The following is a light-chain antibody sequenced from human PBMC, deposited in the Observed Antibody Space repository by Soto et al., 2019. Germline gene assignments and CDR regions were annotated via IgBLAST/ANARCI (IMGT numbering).Light chain of an antibody. CDR1: QSVNSD. CDR3: QQYSQWPLYT. Sequence: EVVMTQSPATVPASPGERVTLSCRASQSVNSDLAWYQQTPGQAPRPLIYDASTRAAGVPARFSGSGSGTEFTLTISSLQSEDFALYYCQQYSQWPLYTFGQGTRLEI. J-gene: IGKJ5*01. CDR2: DAS. V-gene: IGKV3-15*01.